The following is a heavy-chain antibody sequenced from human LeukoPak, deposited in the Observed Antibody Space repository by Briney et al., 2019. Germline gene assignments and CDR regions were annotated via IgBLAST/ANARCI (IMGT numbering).Heavy chain of an antibody. CDR3: ARHKGGRYSGSYLDY. J-gene: IGHJ4*02. CDR1: GGSISNYY. D-gene: IGHD1-26*01. Sequence: SETLSLTCTVSGGSISNYYWSWIRQPPGKGLEWIGYIYTSGSTNYNPSLKSRVTISVDTSKNQFSLKLGSVTAADTALYYCARHKGGRYSGSYLDYWGQATLVTVSS. V-gene: IGHV4-4*09. CDR2: IYTSGST.